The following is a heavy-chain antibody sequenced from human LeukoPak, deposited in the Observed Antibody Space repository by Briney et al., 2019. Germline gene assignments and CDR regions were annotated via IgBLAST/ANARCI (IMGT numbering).Heavy chain of an antibody. CDR3: AKDRPMYSSSPYYFDY. Sequence: PGGSLRLSCAASGFTFSSYAMSWVRQAPGKGLEWVSAISGSGGSTYYADSVKGRFTISRDNSKNTLYLQMNSLRAEDTAVYYCAKDRPMYSSSPYYFDYWGQGTLVTVSS. D-gene: IGHD6-13*01. V-gene: IGHV3-23*01. CDR2: ISGSGGST. J-gene: IGHJ4*02. CDR1: GFTFSSYA.